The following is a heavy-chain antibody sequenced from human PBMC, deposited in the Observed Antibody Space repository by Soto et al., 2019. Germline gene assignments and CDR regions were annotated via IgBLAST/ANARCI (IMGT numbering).Heavy chain of an antibody. CDR1: CGSISSGGYY. V-gene: IGHV4-31*03. D-gene: IGHD6-6*01. J-gene: IGHJ5*02. CDR2: IYYSGST. CDR3: AREAGGSSGPNWFDP. Sequence: SETLSLTCTVSCGSISSGGYYWSWIRQHPGKGLEWIGYIYYSGSTYYNPSLKSRVTISVDTSKNQFSLKLSSVTAADTAVYYCAREAGGSSGPNWFDPWGQGTLVTVSS.